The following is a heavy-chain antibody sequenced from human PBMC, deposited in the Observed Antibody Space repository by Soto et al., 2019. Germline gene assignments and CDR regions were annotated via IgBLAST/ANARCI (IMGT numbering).Heavy chain of an antibody. V-gene: IGHV4-59*01. CDR3: ARVLGYCSSTSCYQYYYYGMDV. CDR1: GGSISSYY. J-gene: IGHJ6*02. D-gene: IGHD2-2*01. CDR2: IYYSGST. Sequence: SETLSLTCTVSGGSISSYYWSWIRQPPGKGLEWIGYIYYSGSTNYNPSLKSRVTISVDTSKNQFSLKLSSVTAADTAVYYCARVLGYCSSTSCYQYYYYGMDVWGQGTTVT.